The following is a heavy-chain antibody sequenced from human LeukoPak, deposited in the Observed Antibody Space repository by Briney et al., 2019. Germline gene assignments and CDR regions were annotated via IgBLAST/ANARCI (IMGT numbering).Heavy chain of an antibody. CDR3: ARDPSYYYDSSGAFDY. Sequence: GGSLRLSCAASGFTFSDYYMSWIRQAPGKGLEWVSYISSSGSTIYYADSVKGRFTISRDNAKNSLYLQMNSLRAEDTAVYYCARDPSYYYDSSGAFDYWGQGTLVTVSS. V-gene: IGHV3-11*04. CDR1: GFTFSDYY. J-gene: IGHJ4*02. CDR2: ISSSGSTI. D-gene: IGHD3-22*01.